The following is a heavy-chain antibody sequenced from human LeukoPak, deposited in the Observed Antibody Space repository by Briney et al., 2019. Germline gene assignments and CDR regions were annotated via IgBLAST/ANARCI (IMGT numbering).Heavy chain of an antibody. CDR2: ISAYNGNT. D-gene: IGHD6-6*01. CDR3: ARVRYSSSVDYYYYYMDV. Sequence: ASVKVSCKASGYTSTSYGISWVRQAPGQGLEWMGWISAYNGNTNYAQKFQGRVTMTRDTSISTAYMELSRLRSDDTAVYYCARVRYSSSVDYYYYYMDVWGKGTTVTVSS. J-gene: IGHJ6*03. V-gene: IGHV1-18*01. CDR1: GYTSTSYG.